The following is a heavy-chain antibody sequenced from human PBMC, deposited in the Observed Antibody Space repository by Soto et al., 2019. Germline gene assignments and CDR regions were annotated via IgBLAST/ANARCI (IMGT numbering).Heavy chain of an antibody. CDR3: AKCDPMSDILTGYLYYYYMDV. J-gene: IGHJ6*03. V-gene: IGHV3-23*01. D-gene: IGHD3-9*01. CDR2: ISGSGGST. CDR1: GFTFSSYA. Sequence: GGSLRLSCAASGFTFSSYAMSWVRQAPGKGLEWVSAISGSGGSTYYADSVKGRFTISRDNSKNTLYLQMNSLRAEDTAVYYCAKCDPMSDILTGYLYYYYMDVWGKGTTVTVSS.